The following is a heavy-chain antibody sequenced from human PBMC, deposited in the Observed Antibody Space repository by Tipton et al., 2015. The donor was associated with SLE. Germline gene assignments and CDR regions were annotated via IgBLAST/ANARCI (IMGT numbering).Heavy chain of an antibody. V-gene: IGHV3-66*01. Sequence: GSLRLSCAASGFTVSSNYMSWVRQAPGKGLEWVSVIYSGGSTYYADSVKGRFTISRDNSKNTLYLQMNSLRAEDTAVYYCAREDSYGPGVDYWGQGTLVTVSS. CDR1: GFTVSSNY. D-gene: IGHD5-18*01. J-gene: IGHJ4*02. CDR2: IYSGGST. CDR3: AREDSYGPGVDY.